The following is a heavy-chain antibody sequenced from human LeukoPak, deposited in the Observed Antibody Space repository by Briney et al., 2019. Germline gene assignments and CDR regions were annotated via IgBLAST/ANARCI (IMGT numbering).Heavy chain of an antibody. CDR2: ISGSGGST. D-gene: IGHD3-10*01. Sequence: GGSPRLSCAASGFTFSSYAMSWVRQAPGKGLEWVSAISGSGGSTYYADSVKGRFTISRDNSKNTLYLQMNSLRAEDTAVYYCAKDLVSMVRGVWYFDYWGQGTLVTVSS. CDR1: GFTFSSYA. J-gene: IGHJ4*02. CDR3: AKDLVSMVRGVWYFDY. V-gene: IGHV3-23*01.